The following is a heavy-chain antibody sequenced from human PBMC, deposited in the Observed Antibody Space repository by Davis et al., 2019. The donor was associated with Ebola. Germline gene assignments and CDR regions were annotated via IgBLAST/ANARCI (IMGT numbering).Heavy chain of an antibody. V-gene: IGHV1-46*03. Sequence: ASVKVSCKASGYTFTNYYMHWVLPPPFAWLEWMGMSKHKDGRTSEAQKFQGRVTVTRDTSKTTVYMDLSSLRSEDTALEECTTPGGQDSGYDVFDIWGQGTMVTVSS. CDR3: TTPGGQDSGYDVFDI. CDR2: SKHKDGRT. D-gene: IGHD5-12*01. CDR1: GYTFTNYY. J-gene: IGHJ3*02.